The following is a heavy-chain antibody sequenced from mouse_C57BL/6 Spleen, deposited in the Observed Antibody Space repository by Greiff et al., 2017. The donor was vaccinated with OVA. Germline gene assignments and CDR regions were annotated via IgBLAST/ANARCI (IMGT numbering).Heavy chain of an antibody. V-gene: IGHV1-82*01. CDR1: GYAFSSSW. D-gene: IGHD3-2*02. CDR3: ARQLRGGYAMDY. CDR2: IYPGDGDT. Sequence: QVQLQQSGPELVKPGASVKISCKASGYAFSSSWMNWVKQRPGKGLEWIGRIYPGDGDTNYNGKFKGKATLTADKSSSTAYMQLSSLTSEDSAVYFCARQLRGGYAMDYWGQGTSVTVSS. J-gene: IGHJ4*01.